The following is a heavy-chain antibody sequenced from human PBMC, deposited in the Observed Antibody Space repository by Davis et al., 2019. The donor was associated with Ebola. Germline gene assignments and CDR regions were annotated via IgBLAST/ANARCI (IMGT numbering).Heavy chain of an antibody. CDR1: GFTFSSYW. D-gene: IGHD1-26*01. J-gene: IGHJ4*02. CDR2: INSDGSST. V-gene: IGHV3-74*01. CDR3: AKQRGVGAIDYDY. Sequence: HTGGSLRLSCAASGFTFSSYWMHWVRQVPGKGLVWVSRINSDGSSTSYADSVKGRFTISRDNAKNTLYLQMNSLRVEDTALYYCAKQRGVGAIDYDYWGRGTVVTVSS.